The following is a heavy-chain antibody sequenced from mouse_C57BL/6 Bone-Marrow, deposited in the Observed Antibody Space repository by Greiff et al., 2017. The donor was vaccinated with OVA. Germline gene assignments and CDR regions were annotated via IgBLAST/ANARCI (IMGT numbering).Heavy chain of an antibody. CDR2: IDPEDGET. V-gene: IGHV14-2*01. CDR3: ARLGKDWYFDV. J-gene: IGHJ1*03. D-gene: IGHD2-1*01. CDR1: GFNIKDYY. Sequence: EVKVEESGAELVKPGASVKLSCTASGFNIKDYYMHWVKQRTEQGLEWIGRIDPEDGETKYAPKFQGKATITADTSSNTAYLQLSSLTSEDTAVYYCARLGKDWYFDVWGTGTTVTVSS.